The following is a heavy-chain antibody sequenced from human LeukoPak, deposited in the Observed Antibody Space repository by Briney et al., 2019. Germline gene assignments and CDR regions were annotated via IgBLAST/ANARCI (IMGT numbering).Heavy chain of an antibody. Sequence: ASVKVSCKASGYTFTSYGISWVRQAPGQGLEWMGWISAYNGNTNYAQKLQGRVTMTTDTSTSTAYMELRSLRSDDTAVYYCARDPADSGSYYDYYYYGMDVWGQGTTVTVSS. V-gene: IGHV1-18*01. CDR2: ISAYNGNT. J-gene: IGHJ6*02. D-gene: IGHD1-26*01. CDR1: GYTFTSYG. CDR3: ARDPADSGSYYDYYYYGMDV.